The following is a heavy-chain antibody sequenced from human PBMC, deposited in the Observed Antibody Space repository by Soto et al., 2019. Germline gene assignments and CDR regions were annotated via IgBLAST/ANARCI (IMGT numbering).Heavy chain of an antibody. J-gene: IGHJ6*02. CDR1: GFTFSSYW. Sequence: GGSLRLSCAASGFTFSSYWMSWVRQSPGKGLEWVANIKQDGSEKYYVDSVKGRFTISRDNAKNSLYLQMNSLRAEDTAVYYCASFDSPFRYYYYGMDVWGQGTTVTVSS. CDR3: ASFDSPFRYYYYGMDV. CDR2: IKQDGSEK. V-gene: IGHV3-7*03.